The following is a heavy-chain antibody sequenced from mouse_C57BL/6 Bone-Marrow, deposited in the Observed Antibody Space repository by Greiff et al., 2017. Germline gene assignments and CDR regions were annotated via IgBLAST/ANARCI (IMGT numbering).Heavy chain of an antibody. CDR3: ARREVTPPYYYAMDY. CDR2: ISNLAYSI. D-gene: IGHD2-2*01. CDR1: GFTFSDYG. J-gene: IGHJ4*01. V-gene: IGHV5-15*04. Sequence: EVMLVESGGGLVQPGGSLKLSCAASGFTFSDYGMAWVRQAPRKGPEWVAFISNLAYSIYYADTVTGRFTISRENAKNTLYLGMSSLRSEDTAMYYCARREVTPPYYYAMDYWGQGTSVTVSS.